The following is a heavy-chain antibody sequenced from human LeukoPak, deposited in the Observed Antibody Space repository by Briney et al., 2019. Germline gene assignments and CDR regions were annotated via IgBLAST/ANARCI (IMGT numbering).Heavy chain of an antibody. CDR1: GFTFSSYA. D-gene: IGHD3-22*01. Sequence: GGSLRLSCAASGFTFSSYAMSWVRQAPGKGLEWVSAISGSGGSTYYADSVKGRFTISRDNSKNTLYLQMNSLRAEDTAVYYCAKNYYYDSSGWTTHWGQGTLVTVSS. J-gene: IGHJ4*02. CDR2: ISGSGGST. V-gene: IGHV3-23*01. CDR3: AKNYYYDSSGWTTH.